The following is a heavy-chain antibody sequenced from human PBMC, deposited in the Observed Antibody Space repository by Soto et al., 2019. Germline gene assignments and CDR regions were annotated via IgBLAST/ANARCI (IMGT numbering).Heavy chain of an antibody. CDR2: IDPKDSFT. J-gene: IGHJ6*02. CDR3: ARLSVASPDNAMDV. Sequence: EVQLVQSGAEMKKPGESLRISCTGSGYSFSSYWITWVRQMPGKGLEWMGRIDPKDSFTHYSPSLQGHVTISADKSTNTAYVQWSSLKASDTAIYYCARLSVASPDNAMDVWGQGTTVTVS. V-gene: IGHV5-10-1*03. D-gene: IGHD6-6*01. CDR1: GYSFSSYW.